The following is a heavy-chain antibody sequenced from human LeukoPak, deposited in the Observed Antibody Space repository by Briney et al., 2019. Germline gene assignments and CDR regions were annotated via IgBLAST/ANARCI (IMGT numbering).Heavy chain of an antibody. CDR1: GFTFSSYA. CDR2: ISYDGSNK. D-gene: IGHD2-15*01. Sequence: GGSLRLSCAASGFTFSSYAMHWVRQAPGKGLEWVAVISYDGSNKYYADSVKGRFTISKDLSQNRLYMQMNSLRAEDAAMYYCATGGRFYYDLWGQGTLVTVSS. CDR3: ATGGRFYYDL. V-gene: IGHV3-30*04. J-gene: IGHJ4*02.